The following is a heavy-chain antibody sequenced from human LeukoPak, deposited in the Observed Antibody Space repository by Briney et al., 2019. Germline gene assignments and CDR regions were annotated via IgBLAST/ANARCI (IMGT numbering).Heavy chain of an antibody. J-gene: IGHJ6*02. CDR2: IIPIFGTA. V-gene: IGHV1-69*13. Sequence: ASVKVSCKASGGTFSSYAISWVRQAPGQGLEWMGGIIPIFGTANYAQKFQGRVTITADESMSTAYMELSSLRSEDTAVHYCARTTVTTFQVHYYYYGMDVWGQGTTVTVSS. CDR1: GGTFSSYA. D-gene: IGHD4-17*01. CDR3: ARTTVTTFQVHYYYYGMDV.